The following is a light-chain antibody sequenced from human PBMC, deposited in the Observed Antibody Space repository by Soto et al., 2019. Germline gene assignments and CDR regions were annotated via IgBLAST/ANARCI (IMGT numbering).Light chain of an antibody. CDR2: GNS. CDR1: SSNIGAGYD. CDR3: QSYDSSLSGSVV. Sequence: QSVLTQPPSVSGAPGQRVTISCTGSSSNIGAGYDVHWYQQLPGTAPKLLIYGNSNRPSGVPDRFSGSKSGTSASLAITGLQAEDEAGYYCQSYDSSLSGSVVFGGGTKPPS. J-gene: IGLJ2*01. V-gene: IGLV1-40*01.